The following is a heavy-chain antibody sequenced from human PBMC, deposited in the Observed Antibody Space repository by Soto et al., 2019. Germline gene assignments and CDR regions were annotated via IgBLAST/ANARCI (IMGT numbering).Heavy chain of an antibody. J-gene: IGHJ4*02. V-gene: IGHV4-4*02. CDR2: IFHDGTA. Sequence: SETLSLTCAVSGVSISSGNWWTWVRQSPQRGLEYIGEIFHDGTANYYPSFERRVAISVDTSKNQFSLKLTSVTAADTAVYYCARDEGHCSITNCCPFAYWGRGILVTVSS. D-gene: IGHD2-2*01. CDR1: GVSISSGNW. CDR3: ARDEGHCSITNCCPFAY.